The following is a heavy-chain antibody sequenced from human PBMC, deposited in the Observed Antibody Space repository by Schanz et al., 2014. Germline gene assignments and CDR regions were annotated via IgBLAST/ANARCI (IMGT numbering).Heavy chain of an antibody. CDR3: ARKMKLGVYGGKGHDSLDI. Sequence: EVQLLESGGGLVQPGGSLRLSCAASGFTFGDYAMTWVRQAPGKGLEWVSSINTGGDSTYYADSVKGRFTMSRDNAKNSVFLQMNSLRAEDTAVYYCARKMKLGVYGGKGHDSLDIWGQGTMVTVSS. J-gene: IGHJ3*02. D-gene: IGHD4-17*01. CDR2: INTGGDST. V-gene: IGHV3-23*01. CDR1: GFTFGDYA.